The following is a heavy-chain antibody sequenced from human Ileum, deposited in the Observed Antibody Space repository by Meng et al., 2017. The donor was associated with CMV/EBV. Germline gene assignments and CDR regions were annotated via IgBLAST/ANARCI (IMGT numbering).Heavy chain of an antibody. Sequence: VQLQECAPRLVKPSTTPAPTCTVSDASRREGTGVNWTHLYQWETKDNPSFKGRVTISRDTSKSQFSLNLNSVTAADTAVYFCARAPITASRHNCFDSWGQGTLVTVSS. J-gene: IGHJ5*01. CDR3: ARAPITASRHNCFDS. CDR1: DAS. V-gene: IGHV4-4*07. D-gene: IGHD1-20*01. CDR2: LYQWET.